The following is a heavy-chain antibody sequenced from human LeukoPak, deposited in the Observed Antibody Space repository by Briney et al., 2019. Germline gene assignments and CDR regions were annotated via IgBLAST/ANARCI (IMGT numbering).Heavy chain of an antibody. CDR3: ARGPNVYDFWSGYPSEDGMDV. Sequence: GGSLRLSCAASGFTFDDYAMHWVRQAPGKGLEWVSGISWNSGSIGYADSVKGRFTISRHNSKNTLYLQMNSLRAEDTAVYYCARGPNVYDFWSGYPSEDGMDVWGQGTTVTVSS. CDR1: GFTFDDYA. CDR2: ISWNSGSI. J-gene: IGHJ6*02. V-gene: IGHV3-9*01. D-gene: IGHD3-3*01.